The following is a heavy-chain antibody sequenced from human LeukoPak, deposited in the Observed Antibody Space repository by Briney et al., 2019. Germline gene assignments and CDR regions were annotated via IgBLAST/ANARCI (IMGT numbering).Heavy chain of an antibody. CDR3: ALEHRQDYYYYMDV. CDR2: IYYSGST. D-gene: IGHD2-21*01. CDR1: GGSISSGDYY. V-gene: IGHV4-30-4*08. J-gene: IGHJ6*03. Sequence: SETLSLTCTVSGGSISSGDYYWSWIRQPPGRGLEWIGYIYYSGSTHYNPSLKSRVTISVDTSKNQFSLKLSSVTAADTAVYYCALEHRQDYYYYMDVWGKGTTVTVSS.